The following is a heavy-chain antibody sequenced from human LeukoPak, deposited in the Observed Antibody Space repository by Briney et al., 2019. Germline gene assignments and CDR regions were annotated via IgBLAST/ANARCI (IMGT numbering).Heavy chain of an antibody. CDR3: ITRGVVA. V-gene: IGHV3-15*07. Sequence: GGSLRLSCAASGFPFTNAWMNWVRQAPGKGLERVGRIKSKTDSGTIDYAAPVKGRFTISRDDSKNTLYLQMNSLKAEDTAVYYCITRGVVAWGQGTLVTVSS. J-gene: IGHJ4*02. CDR1: GFPFTNAW. D-gene: IGHD2-15*01. CDR2: IKSKTDSGTI.